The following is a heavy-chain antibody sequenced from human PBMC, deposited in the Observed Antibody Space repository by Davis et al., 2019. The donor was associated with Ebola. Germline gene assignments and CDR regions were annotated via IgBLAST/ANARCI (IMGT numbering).Heavy chain of an antibody. D-gene: IGHD2-2*01. J-gene: IGHJ6*02. CDR2: ISYDGSNK. CDR3: ARVVHCSSTSCYPYYYYYGMDV. CDR1: GFTFSSYW. Sequence: GESLKISCTVSGFTFSSYWMSWVRQAPGKGLEWVAVISYDGSNKYYADSVKGRFTISRDNSKNTLYLQMNSLRAEDTAVYYCARVVHCSSTSCYPYYYYYGMDVWGQGTTVTVSS. V-gene: IGHV3-30-3*01.